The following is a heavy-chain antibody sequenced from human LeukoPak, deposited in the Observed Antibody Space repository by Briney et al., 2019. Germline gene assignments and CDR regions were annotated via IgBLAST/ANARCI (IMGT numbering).Heavy chain of an antibody. J-gene: IGHJ4*02. CDR3: ARWPYSSSYYFDY. D-gene: IGHD6-6*01. CDR1: GFTFSSYA. Sequence: GGSLRLSCAASGFTFSSYAMSWVRQAPGKGLEWVSSISSSSSYIYYADSVEGRFTISRDNAKNSLYLQMNSLRAEDTAVYYCARWPYSSSYYFDYWGQGTLVTVSS. V-gene: IGHV3-21*01. CDR2: ISSSSSYI.